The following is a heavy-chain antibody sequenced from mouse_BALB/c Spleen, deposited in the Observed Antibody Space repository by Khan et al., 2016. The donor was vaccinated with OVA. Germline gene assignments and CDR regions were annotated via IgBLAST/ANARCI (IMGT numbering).Heavy chain of an antibody. CDR2: ISTYYGDA. Sequence: QVQLQQPGAELVRPGVSVKISCKGSGYTFTDFTIHWVKQSHAKSLEWIGVISTYYGDATYNQEFKGKATMTVDKTSSTAYMELARLTSEDSAIYYCTRGGGGNRFAYWGQGTLVTVSA. V-gene: IGHV1S137*01. CDR3: TRGGGGNRFAY. CDR1: GYTFTDFT. J-gene: IGHJ3*01.